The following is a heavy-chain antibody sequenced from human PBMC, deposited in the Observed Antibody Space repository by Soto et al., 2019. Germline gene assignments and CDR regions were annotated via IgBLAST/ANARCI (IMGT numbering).Heavy chain of an antibody. D-gene: IGHD3-3*01. CDR2: IYWNDGK. J-gene: IGHJ4*02. CDR3: AHSPPPGVEDFWSVYYDYFDY. Sequence: GSGPTLVYPTQTLTLTCTFSGFSLSTSGVGVGWIRQPPGKALEWLALIYWNDGKRYTTSLTISITITKHSSQNPEVTTMTNSDPVDTATYYCAHSPPPGVEDFWSVYYDYFDYWGQGTLVTVSS. V-gene: IGHV2-5*01. CDR1: GFSLSTSGVG.